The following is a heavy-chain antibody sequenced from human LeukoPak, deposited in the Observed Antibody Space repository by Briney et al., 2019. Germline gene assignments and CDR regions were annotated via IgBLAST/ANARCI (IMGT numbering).Heavy chain of an antibody. CDR3: ARDLYGDFYYFDY. CDR2: IYYSGST. V-gene: IGHV4-38-2*02. Sequence: SETPSLTCTVSGYSISSGYYWGWIRQPPGKGLEWIGSIYYSGSTYYNPSLKSRVTISVDTSKNQFSLNLSSVTAADTAVYYCARDLYGDFYYFDYWGQGTLVTVSS. D-gene: IGHD2-21*02. CDR1: GYSISSGYY. J-gene: IGHJ4*02.